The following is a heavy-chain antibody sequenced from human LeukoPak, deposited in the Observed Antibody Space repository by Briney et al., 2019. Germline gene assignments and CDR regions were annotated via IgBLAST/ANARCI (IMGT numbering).Heavy chain of an antibody. V-gene: IGHV3-23*01. Sequence: GGSLRLSCGASGFTFSNYAMSWVRQAPGKGLEWVSGINDNGSTRFYAASVKGRFTSSRDNPKNTLYLQMNTLRAEDTAVYYCASRIATAGSVDYWGQGTLVTVSS. CDR1: GFTFSNYA. CDR3: ASRIATAGSVDY. J-gene: IGHJ4*02. CDR2: INDNGSTR. D-gene: IGHD6-13*01.